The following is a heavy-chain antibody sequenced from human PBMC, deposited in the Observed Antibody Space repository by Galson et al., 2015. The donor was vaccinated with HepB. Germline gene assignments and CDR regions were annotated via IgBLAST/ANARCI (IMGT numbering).Heavy chain of an antibody. D-gene: IGHD3-22*01. CDR1: GFTFSSYA. CDR3: ARVDSSGYRMVDFDY. J-gene: IGHJ4*02. Sequence: SLRLSCAASGFTFSSYAMHWVRQAPGKGLEWVAVISYDGSNKYYADSVKGRFTISRDNSKNTLYLQMNSLRAEDTAVYYCARVDSSGYRMVDFDYWGQGTLVTVSS. V-gene: IGHV3-30-3*01. CDR2: ISYDGSNK.